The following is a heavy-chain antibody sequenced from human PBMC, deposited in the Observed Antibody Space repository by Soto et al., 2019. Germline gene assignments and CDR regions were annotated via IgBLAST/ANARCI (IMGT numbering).Heavy chain of an antibody. Sequence: QVQLVQSGAEVKRPGSSVKVSCKASGDTFSFYSINWVRQAPGLGLEWMGRVNPILSMSNYAQRCQGRVTMPADKSTSTAYMELSGLRSEDTAMYYCATSYGSGYRAFDYWGQGALVTVSS. V-gene: IGHV1-69*04. CDR3: ATSYGSGYRAFDY. J-gene: IGHJ4*02. D-gene: IGHD3-10*01. CDR2: VNPILSMS. CDR1: GDTFSFYS.